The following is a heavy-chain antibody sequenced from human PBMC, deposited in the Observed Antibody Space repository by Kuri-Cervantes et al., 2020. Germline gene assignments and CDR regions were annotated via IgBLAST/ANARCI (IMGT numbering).Heavy chain of an antibody. V-gene: IGHV1-46*01. CDR1: GYTFTSYY. D-gene: IGHD1-26*01. CDR2: INPSGGST. CDR3: AREGGSYLASPAFDI. J-gene: IGHJ3*02. Sequence: ASVKVSCKASGYTFTSYYMHWVRQAPGQGLEWMGIINPSGGSTSYAQKFQGRVTMTRDTSTSTVYMELSSLRSEDTAAYYCAREGGSYLASPAFDIWGQGTMVTVSS.